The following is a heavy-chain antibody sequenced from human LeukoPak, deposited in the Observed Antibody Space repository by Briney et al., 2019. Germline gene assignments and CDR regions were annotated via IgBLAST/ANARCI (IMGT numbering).Heavy chain of an antibody. CDR1: GFTFISYN. CDR3: AKGVTPVISLQFFDY. J-gene: IGHJ4*02. Sequence: GGSLRLSCAASGFTFISYNMNWVRQAPGKGLEWVSSISSSSSYIYYADSVKGRFTISRDKSKNTLYLQMNSLRAEDTAVYYCAKGVTPVISLQFFDYWGQGTLITVSS. V-gene: IGHV3-21*04. CDR2: ISSSSSYI. D-gene: IGHD4-17*01.